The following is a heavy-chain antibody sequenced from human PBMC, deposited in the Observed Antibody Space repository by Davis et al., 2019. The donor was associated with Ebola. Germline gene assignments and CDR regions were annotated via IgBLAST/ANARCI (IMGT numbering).Heavy chain of an antibody. J-gene: IGHJ3*02. Sequence: ASVKVSCKASGYTFSGYYLHWLRQAPRQGLEWMGWINPGTGDTKYAQKYHDRVTMTSDTSISTAYMELHGLKSDDTAIFYCAIVFRATEYAFDTWGQGTLVTVSS. CDR1: GYTFSGYY. CDR2: INPGTGDT. CDR3: AIVFRATEYAFDT. V-gene: IGHV1-2*02. D-gene: IGHD2-15*01.